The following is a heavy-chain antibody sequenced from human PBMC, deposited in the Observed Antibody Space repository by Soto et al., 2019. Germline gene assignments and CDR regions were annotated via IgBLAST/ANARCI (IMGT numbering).Heavy chain of an antibody. J-gene: IGHJ6*02. D-gene: IGHD1-1*01. Sequence: QVQLVQSGAEVKKPGASVKVSCKASGYTFTGYYMHWVRQAPGQGLEWVGWINPNSGGTNYAQKFQGWVTMTRDTSISTAYVELSRLRADDTAVYYCARGSGSPYYYYGMDVWGQGTTVTVSS. CDR2: INPNSGGT. CDR3: ARGSGSPYYYYGMDV. V-gene: IGHV1-2*04. CDR1: GYTFTGYY.